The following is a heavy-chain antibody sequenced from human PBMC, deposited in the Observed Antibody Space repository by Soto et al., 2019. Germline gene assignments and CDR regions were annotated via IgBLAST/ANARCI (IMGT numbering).Heavy chain of an antibody. CDR1: GYTFTSYA. V-gene: IGHV1-3*01. Sequence: QVQLVQSGAEVKKPGASVKVSCKASGYTFTSYAMHWVRQAPGQRLEWMGWINAGNGNTKYSQKFKGRVTITRDTSASTDYMELSSLRSEDTAVYYCARGSITMIVVGDYWGQGTLVTVSS. CDR2: INAGNGNT. J-gene: IGHJ4*02. CDR3: ARGSITMIVVGDY. D-gene: IGHD3-22*01.